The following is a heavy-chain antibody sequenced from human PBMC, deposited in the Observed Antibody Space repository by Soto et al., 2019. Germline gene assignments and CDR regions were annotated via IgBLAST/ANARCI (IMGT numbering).Heavy chain of an antibody. D-gene: IGHD3-3*01. CDR2: IRGDGDTT. CDR3: AKGIRWEWGQNWFDS. V-gene: IGHV3-23*01. CDR1: GFTFSRFA. J-gene: IGHJ5*01. Sequence: GGSLRLSCAVSGFTFSRFAMSWVRQAPGKGLEWVSAIRGDGDTTSYADSVKGRFTIFRDNSKNTLYLQMKTLTAEGTAVYYCAKGIRWEWGQNWFDSWGHGTLVTVSS.